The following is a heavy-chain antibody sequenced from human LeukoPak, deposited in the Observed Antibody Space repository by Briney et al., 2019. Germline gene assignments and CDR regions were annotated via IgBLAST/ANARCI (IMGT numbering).Heavy chain of an antibody. Sequence: SVKVSCKASGGTFSSHAISWVRQAPGHGLEWMGGIIPIFGTANYAQKFQGRVTITADESTSTAYMELSSLRSEDTAVYYCARGGYGGKGGVDYWGQGTLVTVSS. D-gene: IGHD4-23*01. CDR3: ARGGYGGKGGVDY. V-gene: IGHV1-69*01. J-gene: IGHJ4*02. CDR1: GGTFSSHA. CDR2: IIPIFGTA.